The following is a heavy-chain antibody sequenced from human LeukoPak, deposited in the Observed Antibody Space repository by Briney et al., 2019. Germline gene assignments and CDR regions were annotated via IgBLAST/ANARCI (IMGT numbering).Heavy chain of an antibody. Sequence: ASVKVSCKASGYTFTGYYMHWVRQAPGQGLEWMGWINPSSGGTNYAQKFQGWVTMTRDTSISTAYMELSRLRSDDTAVYYCARGVCSGGSCYDWFDPWGQGTLVTVSS. D-gene: IGHD2-15*01. CDR1: GYTFTGYY. J-gene: IGHJ5*02. CDR3: ARGVCSGGSCYDWFDP. CDR2: INPSSGGT. V-gene: IGHV1-2*04.